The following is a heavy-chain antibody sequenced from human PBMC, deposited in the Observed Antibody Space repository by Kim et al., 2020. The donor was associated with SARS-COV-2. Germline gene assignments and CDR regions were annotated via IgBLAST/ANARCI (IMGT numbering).Heavy chain of an antibody. CDR3: ARDRPLWFGQGSWFDP. J-gene: IGHJ5*02. D-gene: IGHD3-10*01. V-gene: IGHV3-30*01. Sequence: SVKGRFTVSRDNSKHTLFLQMNSLRAEDTAVYYCARDRPLWFGQGSWFDPWGQGTLVTVSS.